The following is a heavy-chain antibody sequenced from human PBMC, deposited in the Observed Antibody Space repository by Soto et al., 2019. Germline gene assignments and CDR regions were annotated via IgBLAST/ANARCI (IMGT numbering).Heavy chain of an antibody. CDR3: AKSEGHYYSDS. CDR1: GFTVSNHG. J-gene: IGHJ4*02. CDR2: VRDGGATT. V-gene: IGHV3-23*01. Sequence: PGGSLRLSCAATGFTVSNHGMNWVRQPPGKGLEWVSAVRDGGATTFYADSVKGRFTISKDDSKNTVYLQMNNLRGEDTAVYYCAKSEGHYYSDSWGQGTLVTVS.